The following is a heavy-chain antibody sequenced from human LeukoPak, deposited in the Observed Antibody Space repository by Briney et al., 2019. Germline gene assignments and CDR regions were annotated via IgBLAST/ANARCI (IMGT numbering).Heavy chain of an antibody. Sequence: GGSLRLSCAASGFTFSSYGMHWVRQAPGKGLEWVAFIRYDGSNKYYADSVKGRFTISRDNSKNTLYLQMNSLRAEDTAVYYCARENYKREYYYYMDVWGKGTTVTVSS. CDR3: ARENYKREYYYYMDV. J-gene: IGHJ6*03. V-gene: IGHV3-30*02. CDR1: GFTFSSYG. D-gene: IGHD1-7*01. CDR2: IRYDGSNK.